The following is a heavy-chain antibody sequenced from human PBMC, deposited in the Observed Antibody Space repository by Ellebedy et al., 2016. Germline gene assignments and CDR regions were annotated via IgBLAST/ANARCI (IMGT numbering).Heavy chain of an antibody. CDR1: GGSFSGYY. V-gene: IGHV4-34*01. CDR3: VRDGYQGGSDWWGAY. CDR2: INHSGST. J-gene: IGHJ4*02. D-gene: IGHD6-19*01. Sequence: SETLSLXXAVYGGSFSGYYWSWIRQPPGKGLEWIGEINHSGSTNYNPSLKSRVSMSVDTSKKQFSLKLTSVTAADTAVYYCVRDGYQGGSDWWGAYWGQGTLVTVSS.